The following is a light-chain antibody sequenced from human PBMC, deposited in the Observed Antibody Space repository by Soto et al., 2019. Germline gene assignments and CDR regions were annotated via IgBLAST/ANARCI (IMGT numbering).Light chain of an antibody. J-gene: IGKJ4*01. CDR3: QKYNSYSLT. Sequence: DIQMTQSPSTLSASVGDRVTITCRASQSISSWLAWYQQKPGKAPKFLIYKASNLESGVPSRFSGSGSGTEFTLTISSLQPDDFATYYCQKYNSYSLTFGGGPKVDIK. V-gene: IGKV1-5*03. CDR2: KAS. CDR1: QSISSW.